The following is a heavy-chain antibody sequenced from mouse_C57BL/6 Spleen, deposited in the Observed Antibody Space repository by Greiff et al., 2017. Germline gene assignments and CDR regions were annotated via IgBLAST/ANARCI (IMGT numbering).Heavy chain of an antibody. CDR2: IWSGGST. J-gene: IGHJ4*01. D-gene: IGHD1-1*02. CDR1: GFSLTSYG. V-gene: IGHV2-4*01. CDR3: AKNRGSYGAMDY. Sequence: QVHVKQSGPGLVQPSQSLSITCTVSGFSLTSYGVHWVRQPPGKGLEWLGVIWSGGSTDYNAAFISRLSISKDNSKSHVFFKMNSLQADDTAIYYCAKNRGSYGAMDYWGQGTSVTVSS.